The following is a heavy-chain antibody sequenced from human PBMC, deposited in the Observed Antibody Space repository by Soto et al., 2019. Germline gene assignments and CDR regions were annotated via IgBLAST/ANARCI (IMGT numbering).Heavy chain of an antibody. J-gene: IGHJ6*02. D-gene: IGHD3-3*01. CDR2: ISSSSSYI. Sequence: EVQLVESGGGLVQPGGSLRLSCAASGFTFSSYSMNWVRQAPGKGLEWVSSISSSSSYIYYADSVKGRFTISRDNAKNSLYLQMTSLRAEDTAVSYCAREQHRNTPKSRVLEWSKYYYGMDVWGQGTTVTVSS. V-gene: IGHV3-21*01. CDR1: GFTFSSYS. CDR3: AREQHRNTPKSRVLEWSKYYYGMDV.